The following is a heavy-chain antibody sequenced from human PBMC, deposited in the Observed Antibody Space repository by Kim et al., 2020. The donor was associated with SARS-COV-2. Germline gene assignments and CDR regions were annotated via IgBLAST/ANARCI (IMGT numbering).Heavy chain of an antibody. CDR1: GYSFTSYW. J-gene: IGHJ6*02. CDR2: IDPSDSYT. D-gene: IGHD6-13*01. V-gene: IGHV5-10-1*01. Sequence: GESLKISCKGSGYSFTSYWISWVRQMPGKGLEWMGRIDPSDSYTNYSPSFQGHVTISADKSISTAYLQWSSLKASDTAMYYCARLSLRYSSSWYDGDYYYGMDVWGQGTTVTVSS. CDR3: ARLSLRYSSSWYDGDYYYGMDV.